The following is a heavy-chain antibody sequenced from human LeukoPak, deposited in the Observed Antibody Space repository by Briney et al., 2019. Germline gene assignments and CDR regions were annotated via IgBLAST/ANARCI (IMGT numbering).Heavy chain of an antibody. D-gene: IGHD6-13*01. J-gene: IGHJ3*02. CDR3: ARTAAGGAFDI. CDR1: GYTFTSYY. Sequence: ASAKVSCKASGYTFTSYYMHWVRQAPGQGLEWMGIINPSGGSTSYAQKFQGRVTMTRDTSTSTAYMELSSLRSEDTAVYYCARTAAGGAFDIWGQGTMVTVSS. CDR2: INPSGGST. V-gene: IGHV1-46*01.